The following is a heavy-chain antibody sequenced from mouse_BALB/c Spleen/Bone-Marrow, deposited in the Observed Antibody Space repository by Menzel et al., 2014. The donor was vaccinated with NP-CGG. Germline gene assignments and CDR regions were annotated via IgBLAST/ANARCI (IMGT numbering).Heavy chain of an antibody. CDR3: ASYVYGYYFDY. D-gene: IGHD2-2*01. J-gene: IGHJ2*01. V-gene: IGHV14-3*02. CDR1: GFNIKDTY. Sequence: EVQLQESGAELVKPGASVKLSCTASGFNIKDTYMHWVKQRPEQGLEWIGRTDPANGNTKYDPKFQGKATITADTSSNTAYLQLSSLTSEDTAVYYCASYVYGYYFDYWGQGTTLTVSS. CDR2: TDPANGNT.